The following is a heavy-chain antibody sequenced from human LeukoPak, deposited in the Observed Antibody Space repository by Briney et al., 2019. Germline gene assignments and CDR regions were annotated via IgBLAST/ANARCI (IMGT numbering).Heavy chain of an antibody. J-gene: IGHJ6*03. CDR1: GYSISSGYY. D-gene: IGHD5-18*01. Sequence: SETLSLTCTVSGYSISSGYYRGWLRQPPGKGLEWIGRIYHSGITYYNPSLKSRVTISVDTSKNQFSLKLSSETAADTAVYYCARDGDSYGYYYMDVWGKGTTVTVSS. CDR2: IYHSGIT. CDR3: ARDGDSYGYYYMDV. V-gene: IGHV4-38-2*02.